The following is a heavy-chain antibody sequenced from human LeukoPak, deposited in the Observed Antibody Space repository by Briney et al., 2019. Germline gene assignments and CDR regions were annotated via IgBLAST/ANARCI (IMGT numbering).Heavy chain of an antibody. J-gene: IGHJ6*02. D-gene: IGHD3-3*01. CDR2: INPNSGGT. CDR3: ARVRVRDFWSGSPPYYYGMDV. CDR1: GYTFTGYY. Sequence: ASVKVSCKASGYTFTGYYMHWVRQAPGQGLEWMGWINPNSGGTNYAQKFQGRVTMTRDTSISTAYMELSRLRSDDTAVYSCARVRVRDFWSGSPPYYYGMDVWGQGTTVTVSS. V-gene: IGHV1-2*02.